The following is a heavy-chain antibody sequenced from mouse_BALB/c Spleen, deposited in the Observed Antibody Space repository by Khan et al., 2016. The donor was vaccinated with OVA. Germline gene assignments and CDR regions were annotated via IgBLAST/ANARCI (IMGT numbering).Heavy chain of an antibody. CDR2: IYPGNVNT. CDR1: GSTFTNFY. CDR3: ARGDYYGTYAMDY. Sequence: VQLQESGPELVKPGASVRISCKASGSTFTNFYIHWVKQRPGQGLEWIGWIYPGNVNTKYNENFKGKATLTADKSSSTAYMLLSSLTSEDSAVYVSARGDYYGTYAMDYWGQGTSVIVSS. D-gene: IGHD1-1*01. J-gene: IGHJ4*01. V-gene: IGHV1S56*01.